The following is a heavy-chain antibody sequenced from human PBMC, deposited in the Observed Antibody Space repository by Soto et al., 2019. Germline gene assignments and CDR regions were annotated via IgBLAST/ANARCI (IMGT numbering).Heavy chain of an antibody. CDR1: GFFFTDYG. V-gene: IGHV3-48*02. D-gene: IGHD2-21*02. CDR2: INSHASST. Sequence: EVQLVESGGGLVQPGGSLRLSCAASGFFFTDYGLTWFRQAPGKGLEWVSYINSHASSTLYADSVRGRFTISRDNAKNSIYLQMSSLSDEDTAVYYCTRDPEGDLDFDYWGQGTLVTVSS. CDR3: TRDPEGDLDFDY. J-gene: IGHJ4*02.